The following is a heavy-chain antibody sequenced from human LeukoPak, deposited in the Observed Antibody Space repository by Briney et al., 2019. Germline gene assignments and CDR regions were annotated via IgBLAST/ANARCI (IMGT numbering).Heavy chain of an antibody. V-gene: IGHV1-18*01. CDR3: ARDRRIVASTHYFDY. D-gene: IGHD5-12*01. J-gene: IGHJ4*02. CDR2: IIAYNGNT. Sequence: ASVKVSCKASGYTFTSYGISWVRQAPRQGLEWMGWIIAYNGNTNYAQKLQGRVTMTTHTYTSTAYMELRSLSSDDTAVYYCARDRRIVASTHYFDYWGQGTLVTVSS. CDR1: GYTFTSYG.